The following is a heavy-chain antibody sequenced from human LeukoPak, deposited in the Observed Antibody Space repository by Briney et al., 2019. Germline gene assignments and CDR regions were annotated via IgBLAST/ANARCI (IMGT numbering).Heavy chain of an antibody. Sequence: GGSLRLSCAASGFTFISYEMNWVRQSPGKGLEWVSYISSNDGAIDHADSVKGRFTISRDNAKNSLYLQMNSLRAEDTAVYYCARDASAMVRGRHYYYYMDVWGKGTTVTISS. CDR2: ISSNDGAI. V-gene: IGHV3-48*03. J-gene: IGHJ6*03. CDR3: ARDASAMVRGRHYYYYMDV. CDR1: GFTFISYE. D-gene: IGHD3-10*01.